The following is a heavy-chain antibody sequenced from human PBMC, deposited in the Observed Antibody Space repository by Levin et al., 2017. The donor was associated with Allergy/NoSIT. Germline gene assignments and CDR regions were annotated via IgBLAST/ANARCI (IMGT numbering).Heavy chain of an antibody. Sequence: LSLTCAASGFTVSSNYMSWVRQAPGKGLEWVSVIYSGGSTYYADSVKGRFTISRDNSKNTLYLQMNSLRAEDTAVYYCARVDTYYYGSGGWFDPWGQGTLVTVSS. V-gene: IGHV3-53*01. D-gene: IGHD3-10*01. CDR3: ARVDTYYYGSGGWFDP. J-gene: IGHJ5*02. CDR2: IYSGGST. CDR1: GFTVSSNY.